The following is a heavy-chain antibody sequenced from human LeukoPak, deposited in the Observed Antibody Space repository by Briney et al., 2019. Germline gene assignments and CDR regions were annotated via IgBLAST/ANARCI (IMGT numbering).Heavy chain of an antibody. CDR2: INHSGST. CDR1: GGSFSGYY. CDR3: ARFPRGAPSSWFYYYYGMDV. Sequence: SETLSLTCAVYGGSFSGYYWSWIRQPPGKGLEWIGEINHSGSTNYNPSLKSRVTISVDTSKNQFSLKLSSVTAADTAVYYCARFPRGAPSSWFYYYYGMDVWGQGTTVTVSS. J-gene: IGHJ6*02. V-gene: IGHV4-34*01. D-gene: IGHD6-13*01.